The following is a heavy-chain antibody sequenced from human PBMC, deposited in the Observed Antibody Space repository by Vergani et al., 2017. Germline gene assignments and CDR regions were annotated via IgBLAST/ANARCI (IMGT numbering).Heavy chain of an antibody. J-gene: IGHJ2*01. D-gene: IGHD6-13*01. CDR1: GFTFSSYS. CDR3: ARIAAAGNDL. V-gene: IGHV3-48*04. CDR2: ISSSSSYT. Sequence: EVQLVESGGGLVQPGGSLRLSCAASGFTFSSYSMNWVRQAPGKGLEWVSYISSSSSYTNYADSVKGRFTISRDNAKNSLYLQMNSLRAEDTALYYCARIAAAGNDLWGRGTLVTVSS.